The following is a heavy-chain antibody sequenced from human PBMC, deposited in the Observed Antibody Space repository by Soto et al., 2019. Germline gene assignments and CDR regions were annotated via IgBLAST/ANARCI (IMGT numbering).Heavy chain of an antibody. Sequence: QVQLQESGPGLVKPSQTLFLTCTVSGGSISSGDYYWSWIRQPPGKGLEWIGYIYYSGSTYYNPALKSRVTISVDTSKNQFSLKLSSVTAADTAVYYCARVGGFGATTIDYWGQGTLVTVSS. CDR2: IYYSGST. CDR3: ARVGGFGATTIDY. J-gene: IGHJ4*02. V-gene: IGHV4-30-4*01. D-gene: IGHD3-10*01. CDR1: GGSISSGDYY.